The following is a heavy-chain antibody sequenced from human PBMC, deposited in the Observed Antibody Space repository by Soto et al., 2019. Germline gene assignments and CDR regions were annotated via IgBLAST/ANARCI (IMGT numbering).Heavy chain of an antibody. Sequence: EVQLVESGGGLVQPGGSLRLSCAASGCTFSSYEMNWLRQAPGKGLEWISYIDYSGETIYYAESVKGRITISRDNAKNSIYLQMNSLRPDDTAGYYCASPWGSFDCWGQGTLVTVSS. V-gene: IGHV3-48*03. CDR2: IDYSGETI. CDR3: ASPWGSFDC. J-gene: IGHJ4*02. D-gene: IGHD7-27*01. CDR1: GCTFSSYE.